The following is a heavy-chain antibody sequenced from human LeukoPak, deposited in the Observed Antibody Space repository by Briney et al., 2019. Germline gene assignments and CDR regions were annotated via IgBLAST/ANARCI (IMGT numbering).Heavy chain of an antibody. CDR2: ISGSGGST. D-gene: IGHD6-19*01. CDR3: AKDLSVDVSIAVAGTNWFDP. J-gene: IGHJ5*02. Sequence: GGSLRLSCAASGLTFSSYAMSWVRQAPGKGLEWVSAISGSGGSTYYADSVKGRFTISRDNSKNTLYLQMNSLRAEDTAVYYCAKDLSVDVSIAVAGTNWFDPWGQGTLVTVSS. CDR1: GLTFSSYA. V-gene: IGHV3-23*01.